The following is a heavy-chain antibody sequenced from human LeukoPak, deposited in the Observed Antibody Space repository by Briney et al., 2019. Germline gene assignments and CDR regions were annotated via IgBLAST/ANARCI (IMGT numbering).Heavy chain of an antibody. CDR2: ISGSGGSP. Sequence: GGSLRLSCAASGFTFSSYGMSWVRQAPGKGLEWVSAISGSGGSPYYADSVKGRFTISRDNSKNTLYLQMNSLRAEDTAVYYCASMLGFYGSGSYSPFDYWGQGTLVTVSS. D-gene: IGHD3-10*01. J-gene: IGHJ4*02. V-gene: IGHV3-23*01. CDR3: ASMLGFYGSGSYSPFDY. CDR1: GFTFSSYG.